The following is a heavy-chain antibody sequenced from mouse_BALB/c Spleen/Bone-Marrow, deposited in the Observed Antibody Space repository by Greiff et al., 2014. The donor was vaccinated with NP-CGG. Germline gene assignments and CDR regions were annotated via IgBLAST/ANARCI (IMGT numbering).Heavy chain of an antibody. V-gene: IGHV14-4*02. CDR3: NAEHGNYHYFDY. CDR2: IDPGNGDT. Sequence: LQQPGAELVRSGASVKLSCTASGFNIKDYYMHWVKQRPEQGLEWIGWIDPGNGDTEYAPKFQGKATMTADTSSNTAYLQLSSLTSEDTAVYYCNAEHGNYHYFDYWGQGTTLTVSS. CDR1: GFNIKDYY. J-gene: IGHJ2*01. D-gene: IGHD6-1*01.